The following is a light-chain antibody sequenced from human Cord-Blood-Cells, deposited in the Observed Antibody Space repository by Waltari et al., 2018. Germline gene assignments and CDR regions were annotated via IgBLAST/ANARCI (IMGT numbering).Light chain of an antibody. J-gene: IGKJ3*01. CDR2: GAS. CDR1: QSVSSN. V-gene: IGKV3D-15*01. CDR3: QQYNNWPFT. Sequence: EIVMTQSPATLSVSPGEKATLSCRASQSVSSNLAWYQQKPGNTPRFLIYGASIRAPGIPARFSGSGSGTEFTLTISSLQSEDCAVYYCQQYNNWPFTFGPGTKVDIK.